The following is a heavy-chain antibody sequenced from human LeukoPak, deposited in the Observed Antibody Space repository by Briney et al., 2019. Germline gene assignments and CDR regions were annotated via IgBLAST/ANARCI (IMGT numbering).Heavy chain of an antibody. CDR2: IFYSGST. CDR3: ARGAGASDY. J-gene: IGHJ4*02. Sequence: SETLSLTCTVSGGSISSYYWSWIRQPPGKGLEFIGYIFYSGSTNYNPSLKSRVTMSVDTSINQFSLKLSSVTAADTAVYYCARGAGASDYWGQGTLVTVSS. CDR1: GGSISSYY. D-gene: IGHD1-26*01. V-gene: IGHV4-59*08.